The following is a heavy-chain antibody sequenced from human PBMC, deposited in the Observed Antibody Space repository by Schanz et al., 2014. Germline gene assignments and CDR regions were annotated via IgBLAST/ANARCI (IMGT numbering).Heavy chain of an antibody. CDR2: ISGSGAST. D-gene: IGHD3-10*01. J-gene: IGHJ4*02. V-gene: IGHV3-23*04. CDR3: VRDELLWFGEVLSLDY. CDR1: GFNFSDYA. Sequence: EVQLVESGGGLVQPGGSLRLSCAVSGFNFSDYAMCWVRQAPGKGLEWVSAISGSGASTYYADSVKGRFTISRDNSNKTVDLQMNSLRAEDTALYYCVRDELLWFGEVLSLDYWGQGALVTVSS.